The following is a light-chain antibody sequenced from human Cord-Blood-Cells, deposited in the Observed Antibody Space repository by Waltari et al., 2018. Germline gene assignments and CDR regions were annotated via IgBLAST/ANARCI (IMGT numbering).Light chain of an antibody. J-gene: IGLJ3*02. CDR3: AAWDDSLSGWV. CDR1: SSNIGSNY. CDR2: RNN. Sequence: QSVLTQPPSASGTPGQRVTISCSGSSSNIGSNYVYWYQQLPGTAPKLLISRNNQRPSGAPDRFSGSKYVTSASLDISGLRSEDEADYYCAAWDDSLSGWVFGGGTKLTVL. V-gene: IGLV1-47*01.